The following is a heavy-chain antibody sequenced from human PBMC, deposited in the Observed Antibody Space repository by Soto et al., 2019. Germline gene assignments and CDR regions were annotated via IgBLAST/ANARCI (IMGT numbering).Heavy chain of an antibody. CDR3: ARDHRDGSGSYYSDYFDY. J-gene: IGHJ4*02. CDR1: GGTFSSYA. D-gene: IGHD3-10*01. Sequence: SVKVSCKASGGTFSSYAISWVRQAPGQGLEWMGGIIPIFGTANYAQKFQGRVTITADESTSTAYMELSSLRSEDTAVYYCARDHRDGSGSYYSDYFDYWGQGTLVTVSS. CDR2: IIPIFGTA. V-gene: IGHV1-69*13.